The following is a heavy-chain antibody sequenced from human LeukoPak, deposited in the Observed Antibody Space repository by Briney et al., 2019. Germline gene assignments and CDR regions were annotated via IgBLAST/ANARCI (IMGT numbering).Heavy chain of an antibody. CDR3: ATVEWDTPHAYFDY. J-gene: IGHJ4*02. CDR2: IIPIFGTA. Sequence: GASVKVPCKASGGTFSSYAISWVRQAPGQGLEWVGGIIPIFGTANYAQKFQGRVTITTDESTSTAYMELSSLRSEGTAVYYCATVEWDTPHAYFDYWGQGTLVTVSS. V-gene: IGHV1-69*05. D-gene: IGHD3-3*01. CDR1: GGTFSSYA.